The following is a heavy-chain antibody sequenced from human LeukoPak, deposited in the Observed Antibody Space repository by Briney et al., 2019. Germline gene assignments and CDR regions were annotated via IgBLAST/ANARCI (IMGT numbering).Heavy chain of an antibody. D-gene: IGHD6-13*01. J-gene: IGHJ4*02. CDR3: ARDRTHSSSWDDY. CDR2: IIPIFGTA. CDR1: GGTFSSYA. Sequence: SVKVSCKASGGTFSSYAISWVRQAPGQGLEWMGGIIPIFGTANYAQKLQGRVTMTTDTSTSTAYMELRSLRSDDTAVYYCARDRTHSSSWDDYWGQGTLVTVSS. V-gene: IGHV1-69*05.